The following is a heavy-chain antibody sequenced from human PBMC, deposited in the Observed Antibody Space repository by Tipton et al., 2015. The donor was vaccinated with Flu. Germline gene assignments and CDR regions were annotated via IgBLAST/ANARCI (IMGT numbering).Heavy chain of an antibody. CDR2: IKHSGST. D-gene: IGHD5-24*01. J-gene: IGHJ4*02. CDR3: ARRLRRWLQLPYYFDY. V-gene: IGHV4-34*01. CDR1: GGSFSGYY. Sequence: TLSLTCAVYGGSFSGYYWSWIRQPPGKGLEWIGEIKHSGSTNYNPSLKSRVTISVDTSKNQFPLKLSSVTAADTAVYYCARRLRRWLQLPYYFDYWGQRTLVTGSS.